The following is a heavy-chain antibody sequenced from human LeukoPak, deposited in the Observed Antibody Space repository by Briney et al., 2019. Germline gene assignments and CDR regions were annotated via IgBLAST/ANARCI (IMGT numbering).Heavy chain of an antibody. Sequence: MSSETLSLTCTVSGGSISTSNYYWGWIRQPPGKGLEWIGSIYYSGSTYYNPSLKSRVTISVDTSKNQFSLKLSSVTAADTAVYYCARDLSVDIVASEWGAFDIWGQGTMVTVSS. CDR3: ARDLSVDIVASEWGAFDI. J-gene: IGHJ3*02. CDR2: IYYSGST. CDR1: GGSISTSNYY. V-gene: IGHV4-39*07. D-gene: IGHD5-12*01.